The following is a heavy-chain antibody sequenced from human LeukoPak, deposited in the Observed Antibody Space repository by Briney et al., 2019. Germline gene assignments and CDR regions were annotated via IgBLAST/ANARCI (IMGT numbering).Heavy chain of an antibody. D-gene: IGHD3-16*01. Sequence: SEALSLTCIVSGGSITTYSWSWIRQPPGKGLEWIGYIDDSGSTNYNPSLKSRVTISVDTSKNQFSLTLNSVTTADTAVYYCARIKGEVEIMTNWFDPWAREPWSPSPQ. CDR1: GGSITTYS. J-gene: IGHJ5*02. V-gene: IGHV4-59*01. CDR3: ARIKGEVEIMTNWFDP. CDR2: IDDSGST.